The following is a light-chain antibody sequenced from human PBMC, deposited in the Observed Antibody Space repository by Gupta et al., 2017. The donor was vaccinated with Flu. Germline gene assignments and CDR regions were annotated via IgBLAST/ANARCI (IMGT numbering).Light chain of an antibody. CDR3: LSTDSSGHLRV. J-gene: IGLJ3*02. Sequence: SYELTQPPSVSVSPGQTARLTCSGDALPKKYAYWYQQKSGQAPVLVIYEDTKRPSGIPARFSGSSSGTMASLTISEAQVEDEADYYCLSTDSSGHLRVFGGGTRLTVL. V-gene: IGLV3-10*01. CDR1: ALPKKY. CDR2: EDT.